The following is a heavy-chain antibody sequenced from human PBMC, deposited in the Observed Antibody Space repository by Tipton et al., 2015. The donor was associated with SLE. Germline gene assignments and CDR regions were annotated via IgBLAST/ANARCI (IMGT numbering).Heavy chain of an antibody. V-gene: IGHV3-30*04. Sequence: SLRLSCAASGFTFSSYVMYWVRQAPGKGLEWVAVISYDGSNKYYADSVKGRFTISRDNSKNTLYLQMNSLRAEDTAVYYCASQLTILDAFDIWGQGTMVTVSS. CDR1: GFTFSSYV. J-gene: IGHJ3*02. D-gene: IGHD1-1*01. CDR3: ASQLTILDAFDI. CDR2: ISYDGSNK.